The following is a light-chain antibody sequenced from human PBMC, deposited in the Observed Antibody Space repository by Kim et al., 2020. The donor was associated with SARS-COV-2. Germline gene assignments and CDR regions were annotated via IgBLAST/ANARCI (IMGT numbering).Light chain of an antibody. Sequence: DIVMTQSPDSLAVSLGERATLNCKSSQSVLYSSNNKNYLAWYQHKPGQPPKLLIYWASTRESGVPDRFSGSGSGTDFILTISSLQAEDVAVYYCQQYYTTPYTFGQGTKLEIK. CDR3: QQYYTTPYT. CDR1: QSVLYSSNNKNY. V-gene: IGKV4-1*01. CDR2: WAS. J-gene: IGKJ2*01.